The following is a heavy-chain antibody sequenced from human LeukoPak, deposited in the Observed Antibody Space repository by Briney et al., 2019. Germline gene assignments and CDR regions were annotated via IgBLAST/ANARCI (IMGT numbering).Heavy chain of an antibody. D-gene: IGHD2-15*01. V-gene: IGHV3-30-3*01. Sequence: GGSLRLSCAASGFTFSSYAMHWVRQAPGKGLEWVAVISYDGSNKYYADSVKGRFTISRDNSKNTLYLQMNSLRAEDTAVYYCAREACSGGSCYSNVPYFDYWGLGTLVTVSS. J-gene: IGHJ4*02. CDR1: GFTFSSYA. CDR2: ISYDGSNK. CDR3: AREACSGGSCYSNVPYFDY.